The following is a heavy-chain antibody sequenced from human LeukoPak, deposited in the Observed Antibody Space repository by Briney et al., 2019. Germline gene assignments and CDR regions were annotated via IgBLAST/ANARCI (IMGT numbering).Heavy chain of an antibody. Sequence: ASVKVSCKASGYTFTSYDINWVRQATGQGLEWMGWMNPNSGNTGYAQKFQSRVTMTRNTSISTAYMELSSLRSEDTAVYYCARGRYCSSTSCYSSWFDPWGQGTLVTVSS. J-gene: IGHJ5*02. CDR2: MNPNSGNT. D-gene: IGHD2-2*01. CDR3: ARGRYCSSTSCYSSWFDP. V-gene: IGHV1-8*01. CDR1: GYTFTSYD.